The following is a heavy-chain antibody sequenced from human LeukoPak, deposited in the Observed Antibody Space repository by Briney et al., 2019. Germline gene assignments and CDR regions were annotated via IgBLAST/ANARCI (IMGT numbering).Heavy chain of an antibody. Sequence: HGGSLRLSCAASGFTLDDYAMHWVRQAAGQGMEGVSLISGDGGSTYYADSVKGRFNISRDNSKNSLYLQMNSLRTEDTALYYCAKGNLYCCYGMDVWGQGTTVSV. CDR3: AKGNLYCCYGMDV. CDR2: ISGDGGST. J-gene: IGHJ6*02. V-gene: IGHV3-43*02. CDR1: GFTLDDYA.